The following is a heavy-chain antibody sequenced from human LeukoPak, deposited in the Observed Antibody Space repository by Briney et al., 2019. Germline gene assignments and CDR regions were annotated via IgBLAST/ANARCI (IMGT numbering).Heavy chain of an antibody. CDR2: IDEDGKTI. CDR1: GSTFNSYW. Sequence: GGSLRLSCAASGSTFNSYWMHWVRQAPGKGLVWVSRIDEDGKTIDYADSVKGRFTISRDNAKDTRYLQMSSLRDEDKAVYYCVSDLCGGDDQWGRGTLVTVSS. CDR3: VSDLCGGDDQ. V-gene: IGHV3-74*01. D-gene: IGHD3-3*01. J-gene: IGHJ5*02.